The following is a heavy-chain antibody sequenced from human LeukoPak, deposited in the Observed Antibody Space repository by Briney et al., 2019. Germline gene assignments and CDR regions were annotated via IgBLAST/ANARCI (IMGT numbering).Heavy chain of an antibody. J-gene: IGHJ4*02. Sequence: GGSLRLSCAASGFTFSSYEMTWVRQAPGKGLEWVSYISPSGSTTYYADSVKGRFTISRDNAKNSLYLQMNSLRAEDTAVYYCARDPGESDYSGEGTLVTVSS. CDR2: ISPSGSTT. V-gene: IGHV3-48*03. CDR1: GFTFSSYE. CDR3: ARDPGESDY. D-gene: IGHD1-14*01.